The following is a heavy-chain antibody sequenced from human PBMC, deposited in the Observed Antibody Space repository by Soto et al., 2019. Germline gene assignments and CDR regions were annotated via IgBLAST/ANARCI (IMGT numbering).Heavy chain of an antibody. Sequence: SVRVSCKASGVTFSSYAISWVRQAPGQGLEWMGGIIPIFGTANYAQKFQGRVTITADESTSTAYMELSSLRSEDTAVYYCARESSDYYDSSGYYANDAFDIWGQGTMVTVSS. CDR1: GVTFSSYA. D-gene: IGHD3-22*01. CDR2: IIPIFGTA. J-gene: IGHJ3*02. V-gene: IGHV1-69*13. CDR3: ARESSDYYDSSGYYANDAFDI.